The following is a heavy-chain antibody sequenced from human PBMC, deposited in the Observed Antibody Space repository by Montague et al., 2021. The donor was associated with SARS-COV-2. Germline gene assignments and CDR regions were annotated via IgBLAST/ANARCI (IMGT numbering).Heavy chain of an antibody. J-gene: IGHJ3*01. CDR2: INDTGST. V-gene: IGHV4-39*01. D-gene: IGHD5-18*01. Sequence: SETLSLTCTVYGGSISNSIYHWGWHRQPPGKVLDWIGSINDTGSTYYNPSLKSRVTIAMNTSNNQFFLKLTSVTAADTAVYYCARPGRGYSYGLDAFEVWGQGTMVTVSS. CDR1: GGSISNSIYH. CDR3: ARPGRGYSYGLDAFEV.